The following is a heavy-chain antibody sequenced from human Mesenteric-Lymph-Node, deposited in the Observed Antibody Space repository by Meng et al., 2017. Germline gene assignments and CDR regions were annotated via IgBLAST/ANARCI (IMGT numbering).Heavy chain of an antibody. CDR1: GFSLSTSGVG. V-gene: IGHV2-5*01. Sequence: SGPTLVKPTQTLTLTCTFSGFSLSTSGVGVGWIRQPPGKALEWLALIYWNDDKRYSPSLKSRLTITKDTSKNQVVLTMTNMDPVDTATYYCAHIDYYGSSGHPPGAFDIWGQGTMVTVSS. CDR2: IYWNDDK. CDR3: AHIDYYGSSGHPPGAFDI. J-gene: IGHJ3*02. D-gene: IGHD3-22*01.